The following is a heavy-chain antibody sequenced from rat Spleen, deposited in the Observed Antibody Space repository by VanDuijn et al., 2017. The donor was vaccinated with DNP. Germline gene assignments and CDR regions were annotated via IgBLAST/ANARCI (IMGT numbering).Heavy chain of an antibody. CDR1: GFTFSDYY. CDR3: ARHTALYYAMDA. D-gene: IGHD1-9*01. Sequence: EVQLVESGGGLVQPGRSLKLSCAASGFTFSDYYMAWVRQAPTKGLEWVAYISYDGGITNYGDSVKGRFIVSRDNAQSRLYLRMDSLRSEDTATYFCARHTALYYAMDAWGQGTSVTVSS. V-gene: IGHV5-20*01. CDR2: ISYDGGIT. J-gene: IGHJ4*01.